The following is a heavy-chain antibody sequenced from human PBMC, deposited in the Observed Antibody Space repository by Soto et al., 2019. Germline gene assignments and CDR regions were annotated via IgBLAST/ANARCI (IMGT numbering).Heavy chain of an antibody. J-gene: IGHJ4*02. CDR1: GGTFSIYV. V-gene: IGHV1-3*01. D-gene: IGHD3-22*01. Sequence: APVKVSCKASGGTFSIYVMHWARQAPGQRLEWMGWINAGNGNTKYSQKFQGRVTITRDTSASTAYMELSSLRSEDTAVYYCAKDYYDSSGYYPPALLFDYWGQGTLVTVSS. CDR2: INAGNGNT. CDR3: AKDYYDSSGYYPPALLFDY.